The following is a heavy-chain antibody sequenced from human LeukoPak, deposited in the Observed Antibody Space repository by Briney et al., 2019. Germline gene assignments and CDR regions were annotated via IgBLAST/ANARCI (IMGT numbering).Heavy chain of an antibody. Sequence: SETLSLICTVSGGSISISNYYCGWIRQPPGEGLEWIGSIYYSGSTYYNPSLKSRVTISVDTSKRQFSLKLSSVTAADTAVYYCARHGSSGSYIDYWGQGTLVTVSS. CDR2: IYYSGST. V-gene: IGHV4-39*01. D-gene: IGHD1-26*01. CDR3: ARHGSSGSYIDY. J-gene: IGHJ4*02. CDR1: GGSISISNYY.